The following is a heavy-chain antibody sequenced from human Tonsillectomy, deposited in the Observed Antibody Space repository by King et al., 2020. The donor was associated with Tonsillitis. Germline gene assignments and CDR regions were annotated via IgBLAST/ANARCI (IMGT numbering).Heavy chain of an antibody. CDR3: ARAYGDYFDY. CDR1: GFTFSSYG. J-gene: IGHJ4*02. CDR2: IWYDGSNE. Sequence: VQLVESGGGVVQPGRSLRLSCAASGFTFSSYGMHWVRQAPGKGLEWVAVIWYDGSNEYYVDSVKGRFTISRDNSKNTLYLQMNSLRAGDTAVYYCARAYGDYFDYWGQGTLVTVSS. D-gene: IGHD4-17*01. V-gene: IGHV3-33*01.